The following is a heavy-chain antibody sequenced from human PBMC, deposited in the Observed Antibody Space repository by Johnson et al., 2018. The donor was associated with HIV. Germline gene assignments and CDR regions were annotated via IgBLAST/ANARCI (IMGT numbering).Heavy chain of an antibody. Sequence: QVQLVESGGGLVQPGGSLRLSCAASGFTFRNYGMHWVRQAPGKGLEWVAFIRYDGSNKYYTDSVKGRFTISRDNSKSTPYLQMNSLGAEDTAVYYCAREIAPYCGGDCSQSAFDIWGQGTMVTVSS. J-gene: IGHJ3*02. CDR3: AREIAPYCGGDCSQSAFDI. CDR2: IRYDGSNK. D-gene: IGHD2-21*01. V-gene: IGHV3-30*02. CDR1: GFTFRNYG.